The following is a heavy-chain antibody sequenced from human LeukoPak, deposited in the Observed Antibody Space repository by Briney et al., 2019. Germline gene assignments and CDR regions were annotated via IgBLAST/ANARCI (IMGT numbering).Heavy chain of an antibody. J-gene: IGHJ4*02. Sequence: PGGSLRLSCAASGFTFSSYSMNWVRQAPGKGLEWASSISSSSSYIYYADSVKGRFTISRDNAKNSLYLQMNSLRAEDTAVYYCARVTYYYDSSGFRTFDYWGQGTLVTVSS. CDR2: ISSSSSYI. D-gene: IGHD3-22*01. V-gene: IGHV3-21*01. CDR3: ARVTYYYDSSGFRTFDY. CDR1: GFTFSSYS.